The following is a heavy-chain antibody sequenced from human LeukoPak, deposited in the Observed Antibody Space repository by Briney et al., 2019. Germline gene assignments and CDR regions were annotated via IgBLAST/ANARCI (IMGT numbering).Heavy chain of an antibody. Sequence: PGGSLRLSCAASGFTFSDSYMSWIRQAAGKGLEWISYISSTSSHTNYADSVEGRFTISRDNAKRSLYLQMNSLRAEDTAVYYCARGSARWFDPWGQGTLVTVSS. V-gene: IGHV3-11*05. CDR3: ARGSARWFDP. CDR1: GFTFSDSY. CDR2: ISSTSSHT. J-gene: IGHJ5*02.